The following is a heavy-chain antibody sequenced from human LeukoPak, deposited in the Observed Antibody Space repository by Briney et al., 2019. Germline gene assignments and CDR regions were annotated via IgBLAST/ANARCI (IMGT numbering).Heavy chain of an antibody. J-gene: IGHJ4*02. CDR1: GGSFSGYY. CDR2: IYYSGST. V-gene: IGHV4-59*01. Sequence: SETLSLTCAVYGGSFSGYYWSWIRQPPGKGLEWIGYIYYSGSTNYNPSLKSRVTISVDTSKNRFSLKLSSVTAADTAVYYCARGYSSWYNYWGQGTLVTVSS. D-gene: IGHD6-13*01. CDR3: ARGYSSWYNY.